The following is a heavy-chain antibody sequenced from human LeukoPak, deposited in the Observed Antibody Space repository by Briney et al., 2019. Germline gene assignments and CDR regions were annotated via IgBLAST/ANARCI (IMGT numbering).Heavy chain of an antibody. J-gene: IGHJ6*02. CDR3: AREVAVVVPAAIDSTYYYYYGMDV. V-gene: IGHV1-2*02. D-gene: IGHD2-2*01. CDR2: INPNSGGT. Sequence: ASVQVSCKASGYTFTGYYMHWVRQAPGQGLEWMGWINPNSGGTNYAQKFQGRVTMTRDTSISTAYMELSRLRSDDTAVYYCAREVAVVVPAAIDSTYYYYYGMDVWGQGTTVTVSS. CDR1: GYTFTGYY.